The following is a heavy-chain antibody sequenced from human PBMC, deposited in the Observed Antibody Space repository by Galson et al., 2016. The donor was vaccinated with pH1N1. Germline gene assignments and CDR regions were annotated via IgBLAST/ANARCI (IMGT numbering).Heavy chain of an antibody. V-gene: IGHV3-30*04. Sequence: SLRLSCAASGFTFSSYAMHRVRQAPGKGLEWLGVIAYDGSHQDYADSVKGRITISRDNSRNTLYVQMNSLRTEDTAVYYCARERTSVVARFLDYWGQGTLVTVSS. J-gene: IGHJ4*02. CDR1: GFTFSSYA. CDR3: ARERTSVVARFLDY. D-gene: IGHD4-23*01. CDR2: IAYDGSHQ.